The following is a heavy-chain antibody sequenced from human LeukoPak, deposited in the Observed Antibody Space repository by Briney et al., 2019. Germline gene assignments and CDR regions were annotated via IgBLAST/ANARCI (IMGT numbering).Heavy chain of an antibody. Sequence: GASVKVSCKTSGYTFTDYFIHWVRQAPGQGLEWMGWINPNSGGTNYAQKFQGRVTMTRDTSISTAYMELSRLRSDDTAVYYCARDLGLDSSGYYGDYWGQGTLVTVSS. CDR1: GYTFTDYF. V-gene: IGHV1-2*02. J-gene: IGHJ4*02. D-gene: IGHD3-22*01. CDR2: INPNSGGT. CDR3: ARDLGLDSSGYYGDY.